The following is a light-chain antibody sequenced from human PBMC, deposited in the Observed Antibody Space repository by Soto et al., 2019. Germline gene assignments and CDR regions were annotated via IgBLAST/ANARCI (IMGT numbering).Light chain of an antibody. CDR3: QQYNSWPLT. Sequence: EIAMTQSPATLPVSPGERVTLSCRASQSVSSNLAWYQQKPGQAPRLLLYGASTRATGIPARFSGSGSGTEFTLTISSLQSEDFAVYYCQQYNSWPLTFGGGTKVEIK. V-gene: IGKV3-15*01. J-gene: IGKJ4*01. CDR1: QSVSSN. CDR2: GAS.